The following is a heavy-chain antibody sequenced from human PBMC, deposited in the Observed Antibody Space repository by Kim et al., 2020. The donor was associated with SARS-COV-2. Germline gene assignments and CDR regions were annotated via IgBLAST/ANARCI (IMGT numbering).Heavy chain of an antibody. CDR1: GFTVSSNY. V-gene: IGHV3-53*01. CDR3: ARWGDYGDYEGFDP. CDR2: IYSGGST. J-gene: IGHJ5*02. Sequence: GGSLRLSCAASGFTVSSNYMSWVRQAPGKGLEWVSVIYSGGSTYYADSVKGRFTISRDNSKNTLYLQMNSLRAEDTAVYYCARWGDYGDYEGFDPWGQGTLVTVSS. D-gene: IGHD4-17*01.